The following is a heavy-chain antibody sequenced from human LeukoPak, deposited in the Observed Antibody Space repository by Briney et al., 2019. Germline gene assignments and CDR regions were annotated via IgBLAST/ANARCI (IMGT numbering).Heavy chain of an antibody. D-gene: IGHD2-2*01. CDR2: FDPEDGET. J-gene: IGHJ6*03. CDR1: GYTLTELS. CDR3: ATGIQLPIVNRYYYYYMDV. V-gene: IGHV1-24*01. Sequence: ASVKVSCKVSGYTLTELSMHWVRQAPGKGLEWMGGFDPEDGETIYAQKFQGRVTMTEDTSTDTAYMELSSLRSEDTAVYYCATGIQLPIVNRYYYYYMDVWGKGTTVTVSS.